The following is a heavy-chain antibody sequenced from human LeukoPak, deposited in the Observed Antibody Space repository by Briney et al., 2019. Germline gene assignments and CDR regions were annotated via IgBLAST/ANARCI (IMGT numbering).Heavy chain of an antibody. CDR3: AKERIWNVVVVVAAQNFDY. CDR2: ISGGGSST. V-gene: IGHV3-23*01. J-gene: IGHJ4*02. Sequence: GGSLRLSCAASGFTFNSYAMNWVRQAPGKGLEWVSGISGGGSSTYYADSVKGRFTISRDNSKNTLYLQMNNLRAEDTAVYYCAKERIWNVVVVVAAQNFDYWGQGTLVTVSS. CDR1: GFTFNSYA. D-gene: IGHD2-15*01.